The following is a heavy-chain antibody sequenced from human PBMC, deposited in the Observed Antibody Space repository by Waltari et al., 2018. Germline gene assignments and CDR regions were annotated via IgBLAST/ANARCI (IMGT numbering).Heavy chain of an antibody. CDR3: ARDGDYGGNAPSDY. J-gene: IGHJ4*02. CDR1: GGSFRSYS. D-gene: IGHD2-15*01. CDR2: IIPTLGIA. Sequence: QVQLVQSGAEVKKPGSSVKVSCTASGGSFRSYSINWVRQVPGQGLEWMGGIIPTLGIADYAPKFQERVTISADEFTRTAYMEVRSLLPEDTAVYYCARDGDYGGNAPSDYWGQGTLVTVSS. V-gene: IGHV1-69*16.